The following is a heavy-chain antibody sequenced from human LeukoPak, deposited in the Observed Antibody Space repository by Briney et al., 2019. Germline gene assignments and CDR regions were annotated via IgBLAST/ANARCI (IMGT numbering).Heavy chain of an antibody. J-gene: IGHJ6*02. CDR1: GFTFSSYG. CDR2: ISSSSSYI. Sequence: PGGSLRLSCAASGFTFSSYGMHWVRQAPGKGLEWVSSISSSSSYIYYADSVKGRFTISRDNAKNSLYLQMNSLRAEDTAVYYCAREELRFLEWSLYYYYGMDVWGQGTTVTVSS. CDR3: AREELRFLEWSLYYYYGMDV. D-gene: IGHD3-3*01. V-gene: IGHV3-21*01.